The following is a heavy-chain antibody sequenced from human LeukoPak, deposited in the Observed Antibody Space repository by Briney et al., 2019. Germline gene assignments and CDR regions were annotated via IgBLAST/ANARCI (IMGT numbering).Heavy chain of an antibody. CDR1: GFTFSSYA. CDR2: ISYDGSNK. J-gene: IGHJ5*02. D-gene: IGHD2-2*01. V-gene: IGHV3-30*01. CDR3: ARDQVVPAAISGWFDP. Sequence: GGSLRLSCAASGFTFSSYAMHWVRQAPGKGLEGVAVISYDGSNKYYADSVKGRFTISRDNSKNTLYLQMNSLRAEDTAVYYCARDQVVPAAISGWFDPWGQGTLVTVSS.